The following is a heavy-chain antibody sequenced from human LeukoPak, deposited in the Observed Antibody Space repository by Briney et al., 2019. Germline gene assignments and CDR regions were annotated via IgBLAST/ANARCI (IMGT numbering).Heavy chain of an antibody. CDR2: ISYDGSNK. CDR3: AKGELPFDY. D-gene: IGHD1-26*01. CDR1: GFTFSSYG. J-gene: IGHJ4*02. Sequence: GRSLRLSCAASGFTFSSYGMHWVRQAPGKGLGWVAVISYDGSNKYYADSVKGRLTISRDNSKNTLYLQMNSLRAEDTAVYYCAKGELPFDYWGQGTLVTVSS. V-gene: IGHV3-30*18.